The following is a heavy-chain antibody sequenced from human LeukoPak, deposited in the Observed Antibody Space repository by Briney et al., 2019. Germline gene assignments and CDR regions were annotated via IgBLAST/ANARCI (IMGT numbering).Heavy chain of an antibody. CDR2: IYYSGST. V-gene: IGHV4-59*01. Sequence: PSETLSLTCTVSGGSISSYYWSWIRQPPGKGLEWIGCIYYSGSTNYNPSLQSRVTISVDTSKNQFSLKLRSVTAADTAVYYCARDLRVGGNSGWYAFDIWGQGTMVTVSS. D-gene: IGHD6-19*01. J-gene: IGHJ3*02. CDR1: GGSISSYY. CDR3: ARDLRVGGNSGWYAFDI.